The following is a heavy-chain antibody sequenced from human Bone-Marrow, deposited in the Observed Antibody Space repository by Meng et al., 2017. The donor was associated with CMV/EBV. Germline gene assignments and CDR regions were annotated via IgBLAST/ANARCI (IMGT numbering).Heavy chain of an antibody. CDR3: TKGYSGVDIYAFDV. J-gene: IGHJ3*01. V-gene: IGHV3-72*01. CDR2: AGNKANRYTT. CDR1: GFIFSDHY. Sequence: GESLKISCAGSGFIFSDHYIDWVRQAPGKGLEWVGRAGNKANRYTTEYAASVTGRFTLSRDNSENSLYLQMNSLKSEDTAVYYCTKGYSGVDIYAFDVWGHGTLVTVSS. D-gene: IGHD1-26*01.